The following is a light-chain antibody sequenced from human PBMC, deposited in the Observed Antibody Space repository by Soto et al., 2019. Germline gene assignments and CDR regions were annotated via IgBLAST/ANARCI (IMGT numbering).Light chain of an antibody. Sequence: DIEMTHYPSTLSASVGDRVTITCGASQSITNRLAWYQQKPGKAPKVLIYDASSLESGVPSRFSGSGYGTQFILTISSLQPDDFATYWCQHYGGMWTFGQGTKVDIK. CDR3: QHYGGMWT. J-gene: IGKJ1*01. CDR1: QSITNR. CDR2: DAS. V-gene: IGKV1-5*01.